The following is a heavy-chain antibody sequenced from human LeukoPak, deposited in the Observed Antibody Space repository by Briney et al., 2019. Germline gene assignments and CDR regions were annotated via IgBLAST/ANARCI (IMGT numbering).Heavy chain of an antibody. CDR1: GGSISSGSYY. V-gene: IGHV4-61*02. CDR2: IYTSGST. CDR3: ARGPSYHYYDSSGYGDY. D-gene: IGHD3-22*01. Sequence: SETLSLTCTVSGGSISSGSYYWSWIRQPAGKGLEWIGRIYTSGSTNYNPSLKSRVTISVDTSKNQFSLKLSSVTAADTAVYCCARGPSYHYYDSSGYGDYWGQGTLVTVSS. J-gene: IGHJ4*02.